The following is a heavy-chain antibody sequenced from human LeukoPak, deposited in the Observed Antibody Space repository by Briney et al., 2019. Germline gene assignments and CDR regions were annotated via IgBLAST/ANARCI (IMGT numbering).Heavy chain of an antibody. D-gene: IGHD1-26*01. CDR1: GYSFTDYF. J-gene: IGHJ4*02. CDR2: IIPIFGTA. V-gene: IGHV1-69*06. Sequence: ASMKVSCKASGYSFTDYFIHWVRQAPGQGLEWMGGIIPIFGTANYAQKFQGRVTITADKSTSTAYMELSSLRSEDTAVYYCAVARGGATRGYYFDYWGQGTLVTVSS. CDR3: AVARGGATRGYYFDY.